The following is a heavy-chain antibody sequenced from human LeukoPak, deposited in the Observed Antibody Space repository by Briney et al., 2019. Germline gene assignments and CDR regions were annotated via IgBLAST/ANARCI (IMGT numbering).Heavy chain of an antibody. Sequence: GESLKISCKGSGYNFTNYWIGWVRQMPGKGLEWMGVIYPGDSDTRYSPSFQGQVTISADKSISTAYLQWSSLKASDTAMYYCARHVRYSSSWYWVGADYYYYYMDVWGKGTTVTISS. V-gene: IGHV5-51*01. CDR3: ARHVRYSSSWYWVGADYYYYYMDV. CDR2: IYPGDSDT. J-gene: IGHJ6*03. CDR1: GYNFTNYW. D-gene: IGHD6-13*01.